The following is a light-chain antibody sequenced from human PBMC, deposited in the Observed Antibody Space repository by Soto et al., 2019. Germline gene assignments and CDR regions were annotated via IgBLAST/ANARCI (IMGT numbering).Light chain of an antibody. CDR2: SNT. J-gene: IGLJ7*01. CDR1: SSNIGSNT. CDR3: AAWDDSLNGLV. V-gene: IGLV1-44*01. Sequence: QSVLTQPPSASGTPGQRVTISCSGSSSNIGSNTVNWYQQLPGTAPKLLIYSNTQRPSGVPDRFSGSKSGTSASLAISGLQSEDDPDYYCAAWDDSLNGLVFGGGTQLTVL.